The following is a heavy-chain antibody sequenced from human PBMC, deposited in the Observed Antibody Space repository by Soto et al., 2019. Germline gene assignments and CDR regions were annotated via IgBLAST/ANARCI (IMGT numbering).Heavy chain of an antibody. CDR3: ARFALSYYYGMDV. CDR1: GYTFTSYA. V-gene: IGHV1-3*05. J-gene: IGHJ6*02. CDR2: INAGNGNT. Sequence: QVQLVQSGAEEKKPGASVKVSCKASGYTFTSYAMHWVRQAPGQRLEWMGWINAGNGNTKYSQKFQGRVTITRDTSASTAYMELSSLRSEDTAEDYCARFALSYYYGMDVWGQGTTVTVSS.